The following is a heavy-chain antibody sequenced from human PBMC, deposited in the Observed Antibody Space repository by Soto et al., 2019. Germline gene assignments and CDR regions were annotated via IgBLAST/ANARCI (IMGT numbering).Heavy chain of an antibody. V-gene: IGHV3-66*01. CDR3: PRTCSGGTCSFDY. J-gene: IGHJ4*02. D-gene: IGHD2-15*01. Sequence: APGKGLEWVSVIYSGGSTYYADSVKGRFTISRDNSENTLYLQMNSLRAEDTAVYYCPRTCSGGTCSFDYWGQGTLVTVSS. CDR2: IYSGGST.